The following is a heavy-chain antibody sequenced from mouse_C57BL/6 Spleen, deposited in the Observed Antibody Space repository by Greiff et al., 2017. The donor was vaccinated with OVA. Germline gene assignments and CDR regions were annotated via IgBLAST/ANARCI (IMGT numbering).Heavy chain of an antibody. V-gene: IGHV1-61*01. Sequence: QVQLQQPGAELVRPGSSVKLSCKASGYTFTSYWMDWVKQRPGQGLEWIGNIYPSDSETHYNQKFKDKATLTVDKSSSTAYMQLSSLTSEDSAVYYCARGDYGNYAMDYWGQGTSVTVSS. J-gene: IGHJ4*01. D-gene: IGHD2-1*01. CDR3: ARGDYGNYAMDY. CDR1: GYTFTSYW. CDR2: IYPSDSET.